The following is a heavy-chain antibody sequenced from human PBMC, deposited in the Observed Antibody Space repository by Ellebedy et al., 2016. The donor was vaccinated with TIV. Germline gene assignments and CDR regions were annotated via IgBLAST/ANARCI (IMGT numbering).Heavy chain of an antibody. Sequence: GGSLRLXCAASGFTFSSYGMHWVRQAPGKGLEWVAVISYDGSNKYYADSVKGRFTISRDNSKNTLYLQMNSLRAEDTAVYYCANAPVATIYPAYYFDYWGQGTLVTVSS. D-gene: IGHD5-12*01. V-gene: IGHV3-30*18. CDR3: ANAPVATIYPAYYFDY. CDR2: ISYDGSNK. CDR1: GFTFSSYG. J-gene: IGHJ4*02.